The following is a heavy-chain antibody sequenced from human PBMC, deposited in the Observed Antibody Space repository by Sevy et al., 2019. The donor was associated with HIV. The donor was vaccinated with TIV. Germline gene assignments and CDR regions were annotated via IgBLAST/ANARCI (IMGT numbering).Heavy chain of an antibody. V-gene: IGHV3-30-3*01. J-gene: IGHJ5*02. D-gene: IGHD2-15*01. Sequence: GGSLRLSCAASGFTFSSYAMHWVRQAPGKGLERVAVISYDGSNKYYADSVKGRFTISRDNSKNTLYLQMNSLRAEDTAVYYCAREVSVVAATGRTFDPWGQGTLVTVSS. CDR1: GFTFSSYA. CDR3: AREVSVVAATGRTFDP. CDR2: ISYDGSNK.